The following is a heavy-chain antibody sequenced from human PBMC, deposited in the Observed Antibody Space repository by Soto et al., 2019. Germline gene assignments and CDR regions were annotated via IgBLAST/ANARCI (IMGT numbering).Heavy chain of an antibody. D-gene: IGHD2-2*02. Sequence: SETLSLTCAVSSGSISSSNWWSWVRQPPGKGLEWIGEIYHSGSTNYNPSLKSRVTISVDKSKNQFSLKLSSVTAADTAVYYCASLTAEEGQMNCSSTSCHTDYWGQGTLVTVSS. J-gene: IGHJ4*02. V-gene: IGHV4-4*02. CDR3: ASLTAEEGQMNCSSTSCHTDY. CDR1: SGSISSSNW. CDR2: IYHSGST.